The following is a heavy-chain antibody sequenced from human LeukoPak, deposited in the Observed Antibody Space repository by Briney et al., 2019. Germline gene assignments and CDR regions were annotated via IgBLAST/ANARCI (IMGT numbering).Heavy chain of an antibody. J-gene: IGHJ4*02. CDR1: GGSISGFY. D-gene: IGHD5-12*01. CDR3: ARHDGDIVATIENYYFDY. Sequence: SETLSLTCTVSGGSISGFYWSWIRQPPGKGLEWIGEINHSGSTNYNPSLKSRVTISVDTSKNQFSLKLSSVTAADTAVYYCARHDGDIVATIENYYFDYWGQGTLVTVSS. V-gene: IGHV4-34*01. CDR2: INHSGST.